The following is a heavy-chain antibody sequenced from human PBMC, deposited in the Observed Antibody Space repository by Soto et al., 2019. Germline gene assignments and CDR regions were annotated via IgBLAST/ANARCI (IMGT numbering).Heavy chain of an antibody. Sequence: SETLSLTCAVYGVSISSGNWWTWVRQTPQRGLEYIGEIFHDGTANYYPSFERRVAISVDTSKNQFSLKLTSVTAADTAIYFCARLVYDTRLNYMYFDFWGQGALVTVS. CDR3: ARLVYDTRLNYMYFDF. CDR1: GVSISSGNW. J-gene: IGHJ4*02. CDR2: IFHDGTA. V-gene: IGHV4-4*02. D-gene: IGHD2-8*01.